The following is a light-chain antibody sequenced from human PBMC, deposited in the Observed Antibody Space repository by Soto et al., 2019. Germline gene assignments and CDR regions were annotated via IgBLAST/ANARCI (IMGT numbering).Light chain of an antibody. CDR2: AAF. CDR1: QGISSY. CDR3: QQLNSYPRVT. J-gene: IGKJ4*01. V-gene: IGKV1-9*01. Sequence: DIQLTQSPSFLSASVGDRVTMTCRASQGISSYLAWYQHKPGKAPKLLIYAAFTLQGGVPSRFSGSGSGTEFTLTISSLQPEDFATYYCQQLNSYPRVTFGGRTKVETK.